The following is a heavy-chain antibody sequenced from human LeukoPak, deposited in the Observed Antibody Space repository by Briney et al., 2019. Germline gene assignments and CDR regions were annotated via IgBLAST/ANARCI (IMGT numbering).Heavy chain of an antibody. CDR3: ARRVGHSYGVTGAGAFDI. D-gene: IGHD5-18*01. J-gene: IGHJ3*02. Sequence: SETLSLTCIVSGGSISPYYWSWIRQPPGKGLEWIGYISYSGSTYYNPPLKSRVSISLDTPKNQFSLRLSSVTAADTAIYYCARRVGHSYGVTGAGAFDIWGQGTMVTVSS. CDR1: GGSISPYY. CDR2: ISYSGST. V-gene: IGHV4-59*01.